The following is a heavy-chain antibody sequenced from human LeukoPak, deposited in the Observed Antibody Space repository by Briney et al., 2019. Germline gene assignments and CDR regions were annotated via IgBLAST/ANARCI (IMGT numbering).Heavy chain of an antibody. D-gene: IGHD3-10*01. CDR1: GGTFSSYA. CDR3: ARVPLWFGELLSDY. CDR2: IIPIFGTA. V-gene: IGHV1-69*13. Sequence: ASVKVSCKASGGTFSSYAISWVRQAPGQGLEWMGGIIPIFGTANYAQKFQGSVTITADESTSTAYMELSSLRSGDTAVYYCARVPLWFGELLSDYWGQGTLVTVSS. J-gene: IGHJ4*02.